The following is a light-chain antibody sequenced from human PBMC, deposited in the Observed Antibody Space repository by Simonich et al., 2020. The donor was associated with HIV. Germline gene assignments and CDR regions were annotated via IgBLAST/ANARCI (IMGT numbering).Light chain of an antibody. CDR3: CSYAASTTLV. CDR1: SSDVGTYNL. Sequence: QSALTQPASVSGSPGQSITISCTGTSSDVGTYNLVSWYQQHPGQAPKLIIYDDNKRPSGVSNRFSGSKSGNTAYLTISGLQADDEADYYCCSYAASTTLVFGGGTRLTVL. CDR2: DDN. V-gene: IGLV2-23*01. J-gene: IGLJ2*01.